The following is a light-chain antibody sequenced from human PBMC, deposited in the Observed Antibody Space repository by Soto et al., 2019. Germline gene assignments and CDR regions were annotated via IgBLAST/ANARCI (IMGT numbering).Light chain of an antibody. J-gene: IGKJ3*01. CDR3: LRHGGAPPVT. Sequence: DIQMTQSPSSLSASVGDRVTITCRASQVINNYLAWYQQKPGKAPKLLIFAASTLQSGVPSRFSGSGSGTDFTLTISSLQPEDVATYYCLRHGGAPPVTFVPGTKVGV. CDR1: QVINNY. V-gene: IGKV1-27*01. CDR2: AAS.